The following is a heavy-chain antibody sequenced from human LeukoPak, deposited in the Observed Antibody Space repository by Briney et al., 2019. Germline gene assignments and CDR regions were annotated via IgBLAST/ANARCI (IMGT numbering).Heavy chain of an antibody. Sequence: SVKVSCKASGGTFSSYAISWVRQAPGQGLEWMGRIIPILGIANYAQKFQGRVTMTRNTSISTAYMELSSLRSEDTAVYYCARGLVLYGSGSYDYWGQGTLVTVSS. D-gene: IGHD3-10*01. CDR3: ARGLVLYGSGSYDY. V-gene: IGHV1-69*04. CDR1: GGTFSSYA. CDR2: IIPILGIA. J-gene: IGHJ4*02.